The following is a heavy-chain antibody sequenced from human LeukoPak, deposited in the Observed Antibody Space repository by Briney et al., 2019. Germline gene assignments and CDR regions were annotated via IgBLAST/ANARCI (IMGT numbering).Heavy chain of an antibody. Sequence: PSETLSLTCTVSGGSISSYYWSWVRQPPGKGLEWIGYIYYSGSTYYNPSLKSRVTISVDTSKNQFSLKLSSVTAADTAVYYCARVGNFDYWGQGTLVTVSS. V-gene: IGHV4-59*06. CDR3: ARVGNFDY. CDR1: GGSISSYY. CDR2: IYYSGST. D-gene: IGHD1-26*01. J-gene: IGHJ4*02.